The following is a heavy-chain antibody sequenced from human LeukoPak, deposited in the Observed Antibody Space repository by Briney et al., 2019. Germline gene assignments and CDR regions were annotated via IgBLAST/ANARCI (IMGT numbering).Heavy chain of an antibody. V-gene: IGHV1-46*01. CDR2: INPSSGST. D-gene: IGHD3-10*01. J-gene: IGHJ5*02. CDR3: ARDRRYYGSGTPSWFDG. CDR1: GYTFTSYY. Sequence: ASVKVSCKASGYTFTSYYMHWVRQAPGQGLEWMGIINPSSGSTSYAQKFQGRVTMTRDTSTSTVYMELSSLRSEDTAVYYCARDRRYYGSGTPSWFDGWGQGTLVTVSS.